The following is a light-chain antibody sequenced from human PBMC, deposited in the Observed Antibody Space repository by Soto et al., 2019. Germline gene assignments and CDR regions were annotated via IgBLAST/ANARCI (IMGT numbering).Light chain of an antibody. V-gene: IGLV1-47*01. CDR1: SSNIGSNY. Sequence: SVLTQPPSASRAPWQTVTITCSGSSSNIGSNYVYWYQQLPGTAPKLLIYRNNQRPSGVPDRFSGSKSGTSASLAISGLRSEDEADYYCAEWDESLSGVVFGGGTQLTVL. CDR3: AEWDESLSGVV. J-gene: IGLJ2*01. CDR2: RNN.